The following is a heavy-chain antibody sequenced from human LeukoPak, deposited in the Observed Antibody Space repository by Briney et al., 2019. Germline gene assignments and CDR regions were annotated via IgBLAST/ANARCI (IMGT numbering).Heavy chain of an antibody. D-gene: IGHD4-17*01. CDR2: IYYSGST. CDR1: GGSISSYY. CDR3: ARFYGDRLFDY. V-gene: IGHV4-59*01. J-gene: IGHJ4*02. Sequence: SETLSLTCTVSGGSISSYYWSWIRQPPGKGLEWIGYIYYSGSTNYNPSLKSRATISVDTSKNQFSLKLSSVTAADTAVYYCARFYGDRLFDYWGQGTLVTVSS.